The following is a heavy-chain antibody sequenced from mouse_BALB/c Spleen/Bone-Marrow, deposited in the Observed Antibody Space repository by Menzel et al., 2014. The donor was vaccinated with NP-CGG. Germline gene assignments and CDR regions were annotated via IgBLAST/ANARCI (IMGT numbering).Heavy chain of an antibody. CDR1: GFNIKDTY. Sequence: EVKLQESGAELVKPGASVKLSCTASGFNIKDTYMHWVKQRPEQGLEWIGRIDPANGNTKYGPKFQGKATITADTSSNTAYLQLSSLTSEDTAVYYCASYYYGRYFDVWGAGTTVTVSS. CDR3: ASYYYGRYFDV. V-gene: IGHV14-3*02. J-gene: IGHJ1*01. D-gene: IGHD1-1*01. CDR2: IDPANGNT.